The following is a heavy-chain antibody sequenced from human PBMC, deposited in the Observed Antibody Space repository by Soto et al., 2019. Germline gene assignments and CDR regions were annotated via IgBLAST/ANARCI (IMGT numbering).Heavy chain of an antibody. CDR3: VTSLWFGTQPEI. Sequence: QVQLQQWGAGLLKPSETLSLTCAVYGGSFSGYYWTWFRQPPGKGLAWIGEISPSGTTKYIPSLKSRVTISADTSKNQSSLKVTSVTAADTAVYYCVTSLWFGTQPEIWGQGALVTVSS. D-gene: IGHD3-10*01. J-gene: IGHJ4*02. V-gene: IGHV4-34*01. CDR2: ISPSGTT. CDR1: GGSFSGYY.